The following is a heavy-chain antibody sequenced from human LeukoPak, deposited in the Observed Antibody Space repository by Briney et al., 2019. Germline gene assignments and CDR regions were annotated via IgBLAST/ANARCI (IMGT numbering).Heavy chain of an antibody. V-gene: IGHV3-33*07. CDR1: GFPFSSYG. CDR2: IWHDGLKT. D-gene: IGHD6-19*01. CDR3: ARTHREYGSGCPDY. J-gene: IGHJ4*02. Sequence: GSLRLSCTASGFPFSSYGMYWVRQAPGKGLEWLAFIWHDGLKTYYADSVKGRFTIARDNSQNTLYVHLRSLRPEDTAVYFCARTHREYGSGCPDYWGQGTLVTVSS.